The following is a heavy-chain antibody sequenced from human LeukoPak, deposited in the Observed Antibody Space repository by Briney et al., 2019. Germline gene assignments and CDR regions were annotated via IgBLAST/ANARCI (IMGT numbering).Heavy chain of an antibody. CDR2: INPSGGST. Sequence: ASVKVPCKASGFIFTGYYLHWVRQAPGQGLEWMGIINPSGGSTSYSQKFQGKVTMTRDTSTSTVYMELSSLRSEDTAVYYCARDPLRGVFDYWGQGTLVTVSS. CDR1: GFIFTGYY. J-gene: IGHJ4*02. V-gene: IGHV1-46*01. D-gene: IGHD3-10*01. CDR3: ARDPLRGVFDY.